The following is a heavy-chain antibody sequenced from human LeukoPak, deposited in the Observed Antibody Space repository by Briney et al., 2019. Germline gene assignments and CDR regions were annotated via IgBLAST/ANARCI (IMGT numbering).Heavy chain of an antibody. D-gene: IGHD5-18*01. Sequence: GASVKVSCKASGGTFSSYAISWVRQAPGQGLEWMGRIIPILGIANYAQKFQGRVTITADKSTSTAYMELSSLRSEDTAVYYCARAKDTAMEIYYYYGMDVWGQGTTVTVSS. CDR2: IIPILGIA. V-gene: IGHV1-69*04. J-gene: IGHJ6*02. CDR3: ARAKDTAMEIYYYYGMDV. CDR1: GGTFSSYA.